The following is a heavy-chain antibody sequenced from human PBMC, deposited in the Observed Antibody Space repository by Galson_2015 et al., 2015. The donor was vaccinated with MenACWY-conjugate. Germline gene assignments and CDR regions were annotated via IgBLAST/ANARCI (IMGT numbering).Heavy chain of an antibody. J-gene: IGHJ3*02. Sequence: SLRLSCAASGFTFSSYTMHWVRQAPGKGLEWVAVMSYDGSNKYYADSVKGRFTISRDNSKNTLYLQMDSLRAEDTAVYYCARGRGRPLAHAFDIWGQRTMLTVSS. D-gene: IGHD6-6*01. CDR2: MSYDGSNK. V-gene: IGHV3-30*01. CDR3: ARGRGRPLAHAFDI. CDR1: GFTFSSYT.